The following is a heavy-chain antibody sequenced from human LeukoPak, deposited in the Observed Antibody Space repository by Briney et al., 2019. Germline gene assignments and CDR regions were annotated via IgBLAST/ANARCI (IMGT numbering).Heavy chain of an antibody. V-gene: IGHV1-18*01. CDR2: ISAYNGNT. D-gene: IGHD6-19*01. CDR1: GYTFTSYG. J-gene: IGHJ4*02. Sequence: ASVKVSCKASGYTFTSYGINWVRPAPGQGLEWMGWISAYNGNTKYAQKVQGRVTMTTDTSTNTAYMELRSLRSDDTAVYYCARDLSSYSSGWYVSLVWGQGTLVTVSS. CDR3: ARDLSSYSSGWYVSLV.